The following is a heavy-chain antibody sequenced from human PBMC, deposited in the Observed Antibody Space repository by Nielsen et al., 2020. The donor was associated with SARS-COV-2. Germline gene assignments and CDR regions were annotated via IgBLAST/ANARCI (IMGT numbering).Heavy chain of an antibody. Sequence: SLKISCPASGFTFSDYYMSWIRQAPGKGMEWVSYISSSGSTIYYADSVKGRFTISRDNAKNSLYLQMNSLRAEDTAVYYCASTAVRNWFDPWGQGTLVTVSS. CDR3: ASTAVRNWFDP. D-gene: IGHD4-23*01. V-gene: IGHV3-11*04. CDR1: GFTFSDYY. CDR2: ISSSGSTI. J-gene: IGHJ5*02.